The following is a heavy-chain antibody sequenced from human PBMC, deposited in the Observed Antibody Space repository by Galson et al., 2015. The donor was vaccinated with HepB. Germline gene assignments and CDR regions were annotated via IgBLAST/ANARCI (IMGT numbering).Heavy chain of an antibody. CDR3: AKTRLLQTLDY. V-gene: IGHV3-23*01. CDR2: ISGSGGST. D-gene: IGHD1-26*01. J-gene: IGHJ4*02. CDR1: GFTFSSYT. Sequence: SLRLSCAASGFTFSSYTMSWVRQAPGKGLEWVSDISGSGGSTYYADSVKGRITISRDNSKNTLYLQTNSLRAEDTAVYCCAKTRLLQTLDYWRQGALVTVSS.